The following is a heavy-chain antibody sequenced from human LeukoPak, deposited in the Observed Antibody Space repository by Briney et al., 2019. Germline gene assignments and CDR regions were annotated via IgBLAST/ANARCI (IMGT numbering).Heavy chain of an antibody. CDR3: VKGDSSGWY. D-gene: IGHD6-19*01. J-gene: IGHJ4*02. CDR1: GFPFSSYA. V-gene: IGHV3-23*01. CDR2: IFGNGGPT. Sequence: GGSLRPSCAASGFPFSSYAMGWVRQAPGKGLEWVSSIFGNGGPTYYADSMKGRFTISRDNSKNTSYLQLNSLRAEDTALYYCVKGDSSGWYWGQGTPVTVSS.